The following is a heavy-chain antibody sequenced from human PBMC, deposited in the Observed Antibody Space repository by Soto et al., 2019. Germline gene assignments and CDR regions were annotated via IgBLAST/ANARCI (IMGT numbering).Heavy chain of an antibody. Sequence: QVQLQESGPGLVKPSQTLSLSCTVSGGSLSSGGYYWSWIRQHPGKGLEWIGFIYYSGSTYYNPSLKSRVTISVDTSQNQFSLKLSSVTAEDTAVYYCARDTQRGYSGYFDSWGQGTLVTVSP. D-gene: IGHD5-12*01. J-gene: IGHJ4*02. CDR1: GGSLSSGGYY. CDR3: ARDTQRGYSGYFDS. CDR2: IYYSGST. V-gene: IGHV4-31*03.